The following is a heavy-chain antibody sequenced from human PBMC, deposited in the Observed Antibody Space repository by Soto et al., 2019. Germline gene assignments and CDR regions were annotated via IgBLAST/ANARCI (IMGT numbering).Heavy chain of an antibody. CDR1: GYTFTSYG. Sequence: ASVKVSCKASGYTFTSYGISWVRQAPGQGLEWMGWISAYNGNTNYAQKLQGRVTMTTDTSTSTAYMELRSLRSDDTAVYYCARDRLQLELLDIYSYNWFDPWGQGTLVTVSS. V-gene: IGHV1-18*01. CDR2: ISAYNGNT. D-gene: IGHD1-7*01. CDR3: ARDRLQLELLDIYSYNWFDP. J-gene: IGHJ5*02.